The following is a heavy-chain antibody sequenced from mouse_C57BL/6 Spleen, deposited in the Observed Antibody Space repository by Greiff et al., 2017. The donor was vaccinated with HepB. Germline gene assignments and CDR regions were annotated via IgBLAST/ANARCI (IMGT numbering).Heavy chain of an antibody. CDR1: GYTFTDYY. J-gene: IGHJ4*01. CDR3: ARWGHGSPYYYAMDY. D-gene: IGHD1-1*01. CDR2: IYPGSGNT. Sequence: QVQLKESGAELVRPGASVKLSCKASGYTFTDYYINWVKQRPGQGLEWIARIYPGSGNTYYNEKFKGKATLTAEKSSSTAYMQLSSLTSEDSAVYFCARWGHGSPYYYAMDYWGQGTSVTVSS. V-gene: IGHV1-76*01.